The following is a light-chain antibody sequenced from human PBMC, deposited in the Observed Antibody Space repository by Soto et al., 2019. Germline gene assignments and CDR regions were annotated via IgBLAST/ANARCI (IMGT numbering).Light chain of an antibody. CDR2: DVS. V-gene: IGKV3-15*01. Sequence: EIVMTQSPASLSVSPGERVPLSCRAGQGVTTNFAWYQQKSGQSPRLLIYDVSTRATGVPARFSGTGSETDFTLTISGLQSEESAVYFCQQYNNWPFSFGQGTRREIK. CDR3: QQYNNWPFS. J-gene: IGKJ5*01. CDR1: QGVTTN.